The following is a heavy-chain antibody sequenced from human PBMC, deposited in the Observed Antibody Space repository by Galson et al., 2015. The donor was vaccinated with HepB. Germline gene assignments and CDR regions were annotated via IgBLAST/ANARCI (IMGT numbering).Heavy chain of an antibody. D-gene: IGHD3-16*01. Sequence: SLRLSCAASGFTFSNYWMHWVRQAPGKGLVWVSHINGDGDTTNYADSVRGRFTVSRDNSRNTLYLQMSSLRAEDTAVYYCARDLGFGLDYWGQGTLVIVSS. CDR2: INGDGDTT. CDR3: ARDLGFGLDY. J-gene: IGHJ4*02. V-gene: IGHV3-74*01. CDR1: GFTFSNYW.